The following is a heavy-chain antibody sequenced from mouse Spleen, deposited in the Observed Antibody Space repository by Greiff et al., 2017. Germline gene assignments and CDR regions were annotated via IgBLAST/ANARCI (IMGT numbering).Heavy chain of an antibody. Sequence: EVQLQESGPGLVKPSQSLSLTCSVTGYSITSGYYWNWIRQFPGNKLEWMGYISYDGSNNYNPSLKNRISITRDTSKNQFFLKLNSVTTEDTATYYCASPIYYGNYWFAYWGQGTLVTVSA. D-gene: IGHD2-1*01. CDR2: ISYDGSN. CDR1: GYSITSGYY. V-gene: IGHV3-6*01. J-gene: IGHJ3*01. CDR3: ASPIYYGNYWFAY.